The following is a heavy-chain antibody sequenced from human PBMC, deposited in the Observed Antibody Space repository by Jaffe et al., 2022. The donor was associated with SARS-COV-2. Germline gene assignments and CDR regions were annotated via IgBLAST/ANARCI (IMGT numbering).Heavy chain of an antibody. V-gene: IGHV4-38-2*02. Sequence: QVQLQESGPGLVKPPETLSLACTVSGYSISSGYFWGWIRLPPGKGLEWIGSIYHSGSTSYNPSLESRVTISVDTSKNQFSLNLRSVTAADTAVYYCARAVSPYYHMDVWGKGATVTVSS. CDR3: ARAVSPYYHMDV. CDR2: IYHSGST. J-gene: IGHJ6*03. CDR1: GYSISSGYF.